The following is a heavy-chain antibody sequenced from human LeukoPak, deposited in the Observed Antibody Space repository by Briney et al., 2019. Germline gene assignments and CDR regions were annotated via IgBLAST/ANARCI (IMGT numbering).Heavy chain of an antibody. Sequence: SETLCLTCTVSGGSISSGGYYWSWIRQHPGKGLEWIGYIYYSGSTYYNPSLKSRVTISVDTSKNQFSLKLSSVTAADTAVYYCARKGAHDYGDYRQDWFDPWGQGTLVTVSS. J-gene: IGHJ5*01. CDR1: GGSISSGGYY. V-gene: IGHV4-31*03. D-gene: IGHD4-17*01. CDR2: IYYSGST. CDR3: ARKGAHDYGDYRQDWFDP.